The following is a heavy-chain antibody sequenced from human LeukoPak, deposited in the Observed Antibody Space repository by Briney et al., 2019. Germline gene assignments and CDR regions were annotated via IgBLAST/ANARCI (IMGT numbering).Heavy chain of an antibody. CDR2: IYYSGST. J-gene: IGHJ3*02. D-gene: IGHD4-17*01. V-gene: IGHV4-59*12. CDR3: ARDRYYGDYGDAFDI. Sequence: SETLSLTCTVSGGSISSYYWSWIRQPPGEGLEWIGYIYYSGSTNYNPSLKSRVTISVDTSKNQFSLKLSSVTAADTAVYYCARDRYYGDYGDAFDIWGQGTMVTVSS. CDR1: GGSISSYY.